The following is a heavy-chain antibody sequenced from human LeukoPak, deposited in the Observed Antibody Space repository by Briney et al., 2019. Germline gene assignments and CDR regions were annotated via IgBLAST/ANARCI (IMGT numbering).Heavy chain of an antibody. D-gene: IGHD1-1*01. Sequence: PGGSLRLSCAASGFTFSNYGMHWVRQAPGKGLEWVALIWFDGTNKYYADSVKGRFTISRDNSNNTLYLQMNSLRAEDTAVYYCASHRGDYATGYFDYWGQGTLVTVSS. CDR2: IWFDGTNK. V-gene: IGHV3-30*02. CDR1: GFTFSNYG. J-gene: IGHJ4*02. CDR3: ASHRGDYATGYFDY.